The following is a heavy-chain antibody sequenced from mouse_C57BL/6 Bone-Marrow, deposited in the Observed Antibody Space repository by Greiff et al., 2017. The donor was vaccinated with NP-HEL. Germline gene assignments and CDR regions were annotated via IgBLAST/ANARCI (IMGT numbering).Heavy chain of an antibody. CDR1: GYTFTSYG. D-gene: IGHD1-1*01. CDR3: ARLYGSSSDY. CDR2: IYPRSGNP. V-gene: IGHV1-81*01. J-gene: IGHJ2*01. Sequence: VKLQESGAELARPGASVKLSCKASGYTFTSYGISWVKQRTGQGLEWIGEIYPRSGNPYYNEKFKGKATLTADKSSSTAYMELRSLTSEDSAVYFCARLYGSSSDYWGQGTTLTVSS.